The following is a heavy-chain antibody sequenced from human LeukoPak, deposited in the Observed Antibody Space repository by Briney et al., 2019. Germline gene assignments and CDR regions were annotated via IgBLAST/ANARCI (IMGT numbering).Heavy chain of an antibody. J-gene: IGHJ3*02. CDR2: ISGSSGNT. D-gene: IGHD1-14*01. Sequence: ASVKVYCKASGYPFTNYGIAWVRQAPGQGLECMGWISGSSGNTVYAQKVQDRATMTTDTSTSTAFMELRSLRADDTAVYYCARQSFVPNRSPDDALDIWGQGTVVTVSS. CDR3: ARQSFVPNRSPDDALDI. CDR1: GYPFTNYG. V-gene: IGHV1-18*01.